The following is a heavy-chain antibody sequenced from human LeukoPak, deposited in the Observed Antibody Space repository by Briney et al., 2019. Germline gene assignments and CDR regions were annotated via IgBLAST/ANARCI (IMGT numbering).Heavy chain of an antibody. CDR1: GFTLSSYW. CDR2: IKQDGSEK. J-gene: IGHJ4*02. D-gene: IGHD4-17*01. Sequence: PGGSLGLSCAASGFTLSSYWMSWVRQAPGKGLEWVANIKQDGSEKYYVDSVKGRFTISRDNAKNSLYLQMNSLRAEDTAVYYCARDEWTVTPDYWGQGTLVTVSS. V-gene: IGHV3-7*01. CDR3: ARDEWTVTPDY.